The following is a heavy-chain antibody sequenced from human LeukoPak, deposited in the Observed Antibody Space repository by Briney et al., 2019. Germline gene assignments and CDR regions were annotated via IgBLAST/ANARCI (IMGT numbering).Heavy chain of an antibody. Sequence: SVKVSRKASGGTFSSYAISWVRQAPGQGLEWMGGIIPIFGTANYAQKFQGRVTITADESTSTAYMELSSLRSEDTAVYYCARPGYYDSSGYYENWGQGTLVTVSS. D-gene: IGHD3-22*01. J-gene: IGHJ4*02. V-gene: IGHV1-69*01. CDR1: GGTFSSYA. CDR2: IIPIFGTA. CDR3: ARPGYYDSSGYYEN.